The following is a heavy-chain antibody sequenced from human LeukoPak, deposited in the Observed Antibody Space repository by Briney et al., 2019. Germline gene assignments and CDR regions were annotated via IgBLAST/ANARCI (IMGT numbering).Heavy chain of an antibody. J-gene: IGHJ5*02. CDR1: GGSISSYY. CDR2: IYTSGST. D-gene: IGHD3-10*01. Sequence: SETLSLTCTVSGGSISSYYWSRTRQPAGKGLEWIGRIYTSGSTNYNPSLKSRVTMSVDTSKNQFSLKLSSVTAADTAVYYCARVTGAMLYYGSGSYYVDWFDPWGQGTLVTVSS. CDR3: ARVTGAMLYYGSGSYYVDWFDP. V-gene: IGHV4-4*07.